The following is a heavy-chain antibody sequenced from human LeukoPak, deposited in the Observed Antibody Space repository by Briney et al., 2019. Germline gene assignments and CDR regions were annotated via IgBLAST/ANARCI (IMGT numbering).Heavy chain of an antibody. V-gene: IGHV3-23*01. J-gene: IGHJ4*02. CDR2: ISGSGGST. D-gene: IGHD3-22*01. CDR3: AKVFPYYDSSGRYFDY. Sequence: GGSLRLSCAASGFTFSSYAMSWVRQAPGKGLEWVSAISGSGGSTYYADSVKGRFTISRDNSKNTLYLQMNSLRAEDTAVYYCAKVFPYYDSSGRYFDYWGQGTLVTVSS. CDR1: GFTFSSYA.